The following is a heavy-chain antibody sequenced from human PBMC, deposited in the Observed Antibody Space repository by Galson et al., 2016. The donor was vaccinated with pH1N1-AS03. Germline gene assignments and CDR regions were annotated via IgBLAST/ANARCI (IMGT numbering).Heavy chain of an antibody. Sequence: SLRLSCAVGGFTLSSYAMFWVRQAPGKGLEYVSAISGNGFSTYYANPVKDRFTVSRDNSKNTLYLQMGSLRVEDMAVYYCARGPVSYANYWFPPPDYWGQGTLVTVSS. J-gene: IGHJ4*02. D-gene: IGHD4/OR15-4a*01. CDR1: GFTLSSYA. CDR2: ISGNGFST. CDR3: ARGPVSYANYWFPPPDY. V-gene: IGHV3-64*01.